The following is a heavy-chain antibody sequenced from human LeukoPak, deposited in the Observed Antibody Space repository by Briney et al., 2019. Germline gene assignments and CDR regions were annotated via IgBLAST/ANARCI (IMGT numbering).Heavy chain of an antibody. V-gene: IGHV1-18*01. J-gene: IGHJ4*02. CDR2: ISAYNNNT. Sequence: ASVKVSCKTSGYTFSNYSVSWVRQAPGQGLEWMGWISAYNNNTNYARKFQGRLTMTTDTSTSTAYMELRSLRSDDTAVYYCAREGLGELTLDYWGQGTLVTVSS. D-gene: IGHD3-16*01. CDR1: GYTFSNYS. CDR3: AREGLGELTLDY.